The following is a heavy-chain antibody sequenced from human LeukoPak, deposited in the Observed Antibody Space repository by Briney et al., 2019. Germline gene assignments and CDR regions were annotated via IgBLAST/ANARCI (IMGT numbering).Heavy chain of an antibody. CDR2: ISSSGSST. V-gene: IGHV3-74*01. Sequence: GDSLRLSCAAFGFTFSKYWMHWVRQAPGKGLVWFSLISSSGSSTSHADSVKGRFTISRDNAKTTLYLQMNSLRAEDTAVYYCARPASQYCSSTSCSSWDWFDPWGQGTLVTVSS. CDR3: ARPASQYCSSTSCSSWDWFDP. D-gene: IGHD2-2*01. J-gene: IGHJ5*02. CDR1: GFTFSKYW.